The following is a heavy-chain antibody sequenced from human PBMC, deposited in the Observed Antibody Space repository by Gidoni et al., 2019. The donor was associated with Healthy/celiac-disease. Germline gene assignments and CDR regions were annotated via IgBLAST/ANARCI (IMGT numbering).Heavy chain of an antibody. V-gene: IGHV4-4*02. CDR2: IYHSGST. D-gene: IGHD3-9*01. CDR3: ASQVYDILTGYSEGIDY. J-gene: IGHJ4*02. CDR1: GGSISSSNW. Sequence: QVQLQESGPGLVKPSGTLSLTCAVSGGSISSSNWWRWVRQPPGKGLEWSGEIYHSGSTNYNPSLKSRVTISLDKSKNQFSLKLSSVTAADTAVYYCASQVYDILTGYSEGIDYWGQGTLVTVSS.